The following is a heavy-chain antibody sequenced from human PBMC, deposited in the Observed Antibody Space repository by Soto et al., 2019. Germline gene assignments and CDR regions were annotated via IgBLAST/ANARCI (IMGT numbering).Heavy chain of an antibody. Sequence: GGSLRLSCAASGFTSSDYFMSWIRQAPGKGLEWVSFISGSSDNIKYADSVKGRFTISRDNAKSTLNLQMNSLRPDDTAIYYCARDRPYGDPNWFDPWGQGTLVTVSS. CDR3: ARDRPYGDPNWFDP. J-gene: IGHJ5*02. CDR1: GFTSSDYF. D-gene: IGHD4-17*01. CDR2: ISGSSDNI. V-gene: IGHV3-11*05.